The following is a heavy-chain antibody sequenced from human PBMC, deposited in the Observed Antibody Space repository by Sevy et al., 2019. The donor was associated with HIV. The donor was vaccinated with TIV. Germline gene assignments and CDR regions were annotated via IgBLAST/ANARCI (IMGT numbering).Heavy chain of an antibody. D-gene: IGHD3-3*01. CDR3: AKDFYDFSGRVAVVDP. CDR2: IRYDGSKK. CDR1: GFPFSHYG. J-gene: IGHJ5*02. V-gene: IGHV3-30*02. Sequence: GGSLRLSCASSGFPFSHYGFHWVRHAPGKGLDWVAFIRYDGSKKDYAESVRGRFTVSRDNSKNTLYLQMNSLRPEDTATYYRAKDFYDFSGRVAVVDPWGQGTLVTVSS.